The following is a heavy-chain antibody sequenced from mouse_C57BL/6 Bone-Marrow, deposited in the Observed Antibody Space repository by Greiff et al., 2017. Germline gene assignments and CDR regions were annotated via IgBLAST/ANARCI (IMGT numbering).Heavy chain of an antibody. Sequence: QVQLQQPGAELVMPGASVKLSCKASGYTFTSYWMHWVKQRPGQGLEWIGEIDPSDGYTNYNQKFKGKSTLTVGKSSSTPYMQLSSLASEDSAVYYCATYLTAGFAYWGQGTLVTVSA. CDR1: GYTFTSYW. CDR3: ATYLTAGFAY. J-gene: IGHJ3*01. V-gene: IGHV1-69*01. CDR2: IDPSDGYT. D-gene: IGHD1-1*01.